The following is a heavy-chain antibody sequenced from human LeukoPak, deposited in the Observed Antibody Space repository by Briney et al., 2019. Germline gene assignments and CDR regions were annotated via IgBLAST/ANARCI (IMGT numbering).Heavy chain of an antibody. CDR3: ALNLDYGDYIFLHY. J-gene: IGHJ4*02. D-gene: IGHD4-17*01. CDR2: INAYNGNT. CDR1: GYTFTSYG. Sequence: ASVKVSCKASGYTFTSYGISWVRQAPGQGLEWMGWINAYNGNTNYAQKLQGRVTMTTDTSTSTAYMELRSLRSDDTAVYYCALNLDYGDYIFLHYWGQGTPVTVSS. V-gene: IGHV1-18*01.